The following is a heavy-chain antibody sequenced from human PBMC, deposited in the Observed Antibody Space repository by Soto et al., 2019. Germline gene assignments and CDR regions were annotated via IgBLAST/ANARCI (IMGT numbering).Heavy chain of an antibody. J-gene: IGHJ6*02. Sequence: GGSLRLSCAASGFTFSSYWMHWVRQAPGKGLVWVSRINGDGSSTTYADSVKGRFTISRDNAKNTLYVQMNSLRAEDTAVYYCARDLRWGPSTYYGMDVWGQGTTVTVSS. CDR2: INGDGSST. D-gene: IGHD3-16*01. CDR1: GFTFSSYW. CDR3: ARDLRWGPSTYYGMDV. V-gene: IGHV3-74*01.